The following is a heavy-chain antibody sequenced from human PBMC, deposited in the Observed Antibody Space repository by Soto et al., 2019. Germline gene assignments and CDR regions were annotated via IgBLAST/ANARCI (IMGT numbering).Heavy chain of an antibody. Sequence: SETLSLTCTVSGGSIGSGGYSLSWIRQPPGKGLEWIGYIYHSGSTNYNPSLKSQVTISVDTSKNQFSLKLSSVTAADTAVYYCARRYGDCFDYWGQGTLVTVSS. V-gene: IGHV4-61*08. CDR1: GGSIGSGGYS. CDR2: IYHSGST. J-gene: IGHJ4*02. D-gene: IGHD4-17*01. CDR3: ARRYGDCFDY.